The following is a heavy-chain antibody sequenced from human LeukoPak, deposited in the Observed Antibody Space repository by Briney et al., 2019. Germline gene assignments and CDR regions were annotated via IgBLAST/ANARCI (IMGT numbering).Heavy chain of an antibody. CDR3: ARGFEAPGIAAAGPFQH. V-gene: IGHV3-7*01. J-gene: IGHJ1*01. CDR2: IKQDGSEK. CDR1: GFTFSSYW. Sequence: GGSLRLSCAASGFTFSSYWMSWVRQAPGKGLEWVANIKQDGSEKYYVDSVKGRSTISRDNAKNSLYLQMNSLRAEDTAVHYCARGFEAPGIAAAGPFQHWGQGTLVTVSS. D-gene: IGHD6-13*01.